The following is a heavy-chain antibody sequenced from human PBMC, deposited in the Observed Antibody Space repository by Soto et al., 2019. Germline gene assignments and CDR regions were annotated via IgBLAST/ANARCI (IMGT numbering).Heavy chain of an antibody. J-gene: IGHJ5*02. V-gene: IGHV1-18*01. CDR2: ISAYNGNT. Sequence: ASVKVSCKASGYTFTSYGISWVRQAPGQGLEWMGWISAYNGNTNYAQKLQGRVTMTTDTSTSTAYMELRSLRSDDTAVYYCARDSCSSTSCAYNWFDPRGQGTLVTVSS. D-gene: IGHD2-2*01. CDR3: ARDSCSSTSCAYNWFDP. CDR1: GYTFTSYG.